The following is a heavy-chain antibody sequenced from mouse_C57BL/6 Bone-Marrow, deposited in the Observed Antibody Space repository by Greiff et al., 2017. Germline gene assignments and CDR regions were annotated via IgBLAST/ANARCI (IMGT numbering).Heavy chain of an antibody. Sequence: VQLKESGAELVRPGASVKLSCTASGFNIKDDYMHWVKQRPEQGLEWIGWIDPENGDTEYASKFQGKATITVDTTSNTAYLQLSSLTSEDTAVYYCTRVAYWGQGTRVTVSA. CDR1: GFNIKDDY. CDR3: TRVAY. CDR2: IDPENGDT. J-gene: IGHJ3*01. V-gene: IGHV14-4*01.